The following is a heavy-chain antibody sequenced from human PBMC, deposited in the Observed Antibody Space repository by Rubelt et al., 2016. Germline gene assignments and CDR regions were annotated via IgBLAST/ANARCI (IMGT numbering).Heavy chain of an antibody. D-gene: IGHD6-13*01. Sequence: QVQLVQSGAEVKKPGSSVKVSCKASGGTFSSYAISWVRQAPGQGLEWMGGIIPIFGPANYAQKFQGRGTITADESTSTAYLERSSLRSEDTAVYYCAREQQLVGGWFDPWGQGTLVTVSS. CDR2: IIPIFGPA. CDR1: GGTFSSYA. V-gene: IGHV1-69*01. CDR3: AREQQLVGGWFDP. J-gene: IGHJ5*02.